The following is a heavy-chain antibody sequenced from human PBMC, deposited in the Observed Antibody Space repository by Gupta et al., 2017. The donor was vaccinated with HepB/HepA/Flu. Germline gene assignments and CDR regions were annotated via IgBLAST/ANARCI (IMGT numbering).Heavy chain of an antibody. CDR3: ARFSSSWYRDAFDI. CDR2: IYGDDSET. D-gene: IGHD3-22*01. J-gene: IGHJ3*02. CDR1: GYRFNTQW. Sequence: EEQLVQSGAEVKKPGESLKISCKASGYRFNTQWIAWVRQMPGKGLEWMGIIYGDDSETRYSPSFQGQVTISADKSITTAYLQWSSLKASDTAMYYCARFSSSWYRDAFDIWGQGTMVTVSS. V-gene: IGHV5-51*01.